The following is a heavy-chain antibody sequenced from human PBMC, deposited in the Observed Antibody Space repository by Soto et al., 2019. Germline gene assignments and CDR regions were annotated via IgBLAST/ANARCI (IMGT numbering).Heavy chain of an antibody. CDR3: VGGTHWWLQLWYFAL. V-gene: IGHV1-69*12. J-gene: IGHJ2*01. D-gene: IGHD5-12*01. Sequence: QVQLVQSGAEVKKPGSSVTVSCKASGGTFSSYTISWVRQAPGQGLEWMGGIIPIFGTANYAQKLQGRVTITGDEFMSTCYMELSSLRSEDTAVYYCVGGTHWWLQLWYFALWGRGTLVTVSS. CDR1: GGTFSSYT. CDR2: IIPIFGTA.